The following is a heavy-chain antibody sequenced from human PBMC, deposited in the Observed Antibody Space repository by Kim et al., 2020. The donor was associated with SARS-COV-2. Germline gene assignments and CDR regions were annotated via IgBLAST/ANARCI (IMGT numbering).Heavy chain of an antibody. CDR3: AKDHSSSHVGMDV. J-gene: IGHJ6*02. CDR2: ISYDGSNK. D-gene: IGHD6-13*01. V-gene: IGHV3-30*18. CDR1: GFTFSSYG. Sequence: GGSLRLSCAASGFTFSSYGMHWVRQAPGKGLEWVAVISYDGSNKYYADSVKGRFTISRDNSKNTLYLQMNSLRAEDTAVYYCAKDHSSSHVGMDVWGQGTTVTVSS.